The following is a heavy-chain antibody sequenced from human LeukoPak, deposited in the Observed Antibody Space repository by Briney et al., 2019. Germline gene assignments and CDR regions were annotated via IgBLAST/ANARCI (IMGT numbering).Heavy chain of an antibody. J-gene: IGHJ3*02. CDR1: GGSISSYY. V-gene: IGHV4-59*01. CDR2: IYYSGST. Sequence: SETLSLTCTVSGGSISSYYWSWIRQPPGKGLEWIGYIYYSGSTNYNPSLKSRVTISVDTSKNQFSLKLSSVTAADTAVYYCARSITMIVVVPSIWGQGTMVTVSS. D-gene: IGHD3-22*01. CDR3: ARSITMIVVVPSI.